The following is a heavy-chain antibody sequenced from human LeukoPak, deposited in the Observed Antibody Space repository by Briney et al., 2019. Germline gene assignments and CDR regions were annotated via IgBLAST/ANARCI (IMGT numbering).Heavy chain of an antibody. V-gene: IGHV3-21*01. D-gene: IGHD6-19*01. CDR2: ISSTSSYI. CDR1: GFTFSSYT. J-gene: IGHJ2*01. Sequence: PGGSLRLSCAASGFTFSSYTMNWVRQAPGKGQEWVSYISSTSSYINYADSEKGRFTISRDNAKNPLYLQMNSLRAEDTAVHYCARTSSGWAPPQPAWYFDLWGRGTLVTVSS. CDR3: ARTSSGWAPPQPAWYFDL.